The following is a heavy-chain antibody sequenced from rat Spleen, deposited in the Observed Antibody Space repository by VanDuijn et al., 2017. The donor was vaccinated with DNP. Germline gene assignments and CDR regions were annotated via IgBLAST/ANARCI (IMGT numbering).Heavy chain of an antibody. CDR2: INYSGGT. CDR1: GYSITSNY. D-gene: IGHD1-6*01. CDR3: ARGVYATYYFRNWYFDF. V-gene: IGHV3-1*01. Sequence: EVQLQESGPGLVKPSQSLSLTCSVTGYSITSNYWAWIRKFPGNKMEWMGYINYSGGTGLNPSLKSRISITRDTSKNQFFLHLNSVTTEHTATYYCARGVYATYYFRNWYFDFWGPGTMVAVSS. J-gene: IGHJ1*01.